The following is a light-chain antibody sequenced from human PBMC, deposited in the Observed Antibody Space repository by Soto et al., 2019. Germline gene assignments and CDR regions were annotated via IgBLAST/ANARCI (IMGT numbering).Light chain of an antibody. V-gene: IGKV4-1*01. CDR3: QSYYSSTRT. CDR2: WAS. J-gene: IGKJ4*01. Sequence: DIVVTQSPDSLAVSLGERATINCKSSQSVFHNSKKKNYLGWYQQKPGQPPKLLITWASTRESGVPERCSDNVSGKDSTFSICTLRAEDLAVYYFQSYYSSTRTSGGRNKVEIK. CDR1: QSVFHNSKKKNY.